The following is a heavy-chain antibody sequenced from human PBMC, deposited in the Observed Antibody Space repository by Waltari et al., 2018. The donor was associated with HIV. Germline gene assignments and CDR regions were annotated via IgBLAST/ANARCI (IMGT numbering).Heavy chain of an antibody. D-gene: IGHD2-15*01. CDR3: ASLYCSGGSCYDY. CDR2: IKQDGSEK. Sequence: EVQLVESGGGLVQPGGSLRLPCAASGFTFSSYWMTWVRQAPGKGLEWVANIKQDGSEKYYADSVKGRFTISRDNAKNSLYLQMNSLRAEDTAVYYCASLYCSGGSCYDYWGQGTLVTVSS. J-gene: IGHJ4*02. CDR1: GFTFSSYW. V-gene: IGHV3-7*01.